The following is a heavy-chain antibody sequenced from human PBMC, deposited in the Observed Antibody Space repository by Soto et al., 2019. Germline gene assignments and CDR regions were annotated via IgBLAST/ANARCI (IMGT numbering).Heavy chain of an antibody. CDR1: GASVSSCMFD. D-gene: IGHD2-2*02. CDR2: IYYSGST. CDR3: AGTGYCSSTSCYKQGYYYGMDV. Sequence: PSETLSLTCAASGASVSSCMFDWCWVLQPPGKELEWIWYIYYSGSTNYNPSLKSRVTISVDTSKNQFSLKLSSVTAADTAVYYCAGTGYCSSTSCYKQGYYYGMDVWGQGTTVTVSS. J-gene: IGHJ6*02. V-gene: IGHV4-61*01.